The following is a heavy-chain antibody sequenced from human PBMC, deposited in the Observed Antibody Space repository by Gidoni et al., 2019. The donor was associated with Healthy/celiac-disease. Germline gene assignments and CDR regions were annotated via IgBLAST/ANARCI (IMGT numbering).Heavy chain of an antibody. J-gene: IGHJ6*02. D-gene: IGHD3-9*01. CDR1: RITFSSYW. CDR3: ARYRAGYFDWLLAESPTSYGMDV. CDR2: IISDGSST. V-gene: IGHV3-74*01. Sequence: EVQLVESGGGLVQPGGYLRLSCAASRITFSSYWVHWVGQAPGKGMVWVSRIISDGSSTSYADSVKVRFTISRDNAKITLYLQMNSLRAEDTAVYYCARYRAGYFDWLLAESPTSYGMDVWGQGTTVTVSS.